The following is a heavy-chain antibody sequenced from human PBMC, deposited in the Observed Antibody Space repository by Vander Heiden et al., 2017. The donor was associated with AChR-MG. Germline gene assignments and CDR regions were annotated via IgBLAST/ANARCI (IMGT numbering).Heavy chain of an antibody. CDR3: ARGISEVVAPTTGVYFDF. CDR1: GSTSRSYW. D-gene: IGHD2-15*01. CDR2: IIQDGSAK. J-gene: IGHJ4*02. Sequence: EVQLVESGGGLVQPGGSLRLSCAASGSTSRSYWVRWVRQAPGKGLEWVANIIQDGSAKFYVDSMKGRFTISRDNAKNSLYLQMNSLSAEDTAVYYCARGISEVVAPTTGVYFDFWGQGTLVTVSS. V-gene: IGHV3-7*01.